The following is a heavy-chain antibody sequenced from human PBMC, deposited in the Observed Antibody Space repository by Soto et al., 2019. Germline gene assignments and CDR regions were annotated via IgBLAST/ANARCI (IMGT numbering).Heavy chain of an antibody. Sequence: SETLSLTCAVSGGSITSGGYSWGWIRQPPGQGLEWIGYMYHSGNTYYNPSLKGRVTISLDHSRNQFSLRLNSVTAADTASYHCARLRVGATGRTDSDYWGPGTLVTVSS. CDR3: ARLRVGATGRTDSDY. D-gene: IGHD1-1*01. CDR2: MYHSGNT. V-gene: IGHV4-30-2*01. J-gene: IGHJ4*02. CDR1: GGSITSGGYS.